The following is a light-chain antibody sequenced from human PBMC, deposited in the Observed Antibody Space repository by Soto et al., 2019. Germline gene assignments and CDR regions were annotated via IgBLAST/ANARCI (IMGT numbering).Light chain of an antibody. CDR1: QSVSSN. CDR3: QQYNSWPPLT. V-gene: IGKV3-15*01. CDR2: GAS. J-gene: IGKJ4*01. Sequence: EVVMTQSPATLSVSPGERATLSCRASQSVSSNLAWYQQKPGQSPRLLIYGASTRATGIPARFSGSGSETEFTLTISSLQSEDSAVYYCQQYNSWPPLTFGGGTKVDI.